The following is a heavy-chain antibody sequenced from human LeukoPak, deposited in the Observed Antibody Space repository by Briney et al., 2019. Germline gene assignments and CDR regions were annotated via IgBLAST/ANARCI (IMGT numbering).Heavy chain of an antibody. CDR1: GYSISSGYY. D-gene: IGHD6-13*01. V-gene: IGHV4-38-2*02. CDR2: IYHSGST. Sequence: SETLSLTCTVSGYSISSGYYWGWIRQPPGKGLEWIGSIYHSGSTNYNPSLKSRVTISVDTSKNQFSLKLSSVTAADTAVYYCARFQQLVRFNAFDIWGQGTMVTVSS. J-gene: IGHJ3*02. CDR3: ARFQQLVRFNAFDI.